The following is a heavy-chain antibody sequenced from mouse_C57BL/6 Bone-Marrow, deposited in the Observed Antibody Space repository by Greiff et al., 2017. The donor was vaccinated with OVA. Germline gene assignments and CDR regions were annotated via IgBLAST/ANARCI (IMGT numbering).Heavy chain of an antibody. CDR1: GFNIKDYY. J-gene: IGHJ2*01. CDR2: IDPEDGDT. CDR3: TLMTTVVATKGY. V-gene: IGHV14-1*01. D-gene: IGHD1-1*01. Sequence: VQLQQSGAELVRPGASVKLSCTASGFNIKDYYMHWVKQRPEQGLEWIGRIDPEDGDTEYAPKFQGKATMTADTSSNTAYLQLSSLTSEDTAVYYCTLMTTVVATKGYWGQGTTLTVSS.